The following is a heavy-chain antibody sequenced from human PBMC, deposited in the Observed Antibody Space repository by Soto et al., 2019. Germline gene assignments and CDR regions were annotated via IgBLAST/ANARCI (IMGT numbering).Heavy chain of an antibody. D-gene: IGHD3-9*01. Sequence: PGGSLRLSCAASGFTFDDYAMHWVRQAPGKGLEWVSGISWNSGSIGYADSVKGRFTISRDNSKNTLYLQMNSLRAEDTAVYYCAKGFGILAWGQGTLVTVSS. CDR2: ISWNSGSI. J-gene: IGHJ5*02. CDR1: GFTFDDYA. CDR3: AKGFGILA. V-gene: IGHV3-9*01.